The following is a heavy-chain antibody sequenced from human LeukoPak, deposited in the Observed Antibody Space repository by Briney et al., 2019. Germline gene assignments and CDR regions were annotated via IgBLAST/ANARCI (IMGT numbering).Heavy chain of an antibody. D-gene: IGHD3-3*01. CDR1: GYTFTGYY. J-gene: IGHJ4*02. V-gene: IGHV1-2*02. CDR3: ARASFGVVTTSLDY. Sequence: ASVKVSCKASGYTFTGYYMHWVRKAPGQGLEWMGWINPNSGGTNYAQKFQGRVTMTRDTSISTAYMELSRLRPDDTAVYYCARASFGVVTTSLDYWGQGTLVTVSS. CDR2: INPNSGGT.